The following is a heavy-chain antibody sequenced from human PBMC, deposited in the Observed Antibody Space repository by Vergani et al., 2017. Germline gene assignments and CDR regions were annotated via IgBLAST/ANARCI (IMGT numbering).Heavy chain of an antibody. J-gene: IGHJ4*02. V-gene: IGHV3-23*04. CDR3: AKGHSGQIGSPHDYYFDY. CDR2: LSASDRRT. CDR1: GFTFIMHA. Sequence: EVQLVESGGGLVKPGGSLRLSCAASGFTFIMHAMSWVRQAPGKGLEWVSTLSASDRRTHYADSVKGRFTISRDNSKNTVSLEMLSLRTEDTAVYYCAKGHSGQIGSPHDYYFDYWGQGTLVTVSS. D-gene: IGHD1-26*01.